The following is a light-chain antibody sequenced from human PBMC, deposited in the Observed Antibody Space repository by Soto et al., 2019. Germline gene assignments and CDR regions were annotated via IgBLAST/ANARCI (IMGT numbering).Light chain of an antibody. CDR2: GAS. CDR1: QSVTSNY. CDR3: QQSYNSPPIT. Sequence: EIVLTQSPGTLSLSPGERATLSCRASQSVTSNYLAWYQQKPGQAPGLLIYGASSRATGIPDRFSGSGSGTDFTLTISRLEPDDFATYYCQQSYNSPPITFGGGTRL. J-gene: IGKJ4*01. V-gene: IGKV3-20*01.